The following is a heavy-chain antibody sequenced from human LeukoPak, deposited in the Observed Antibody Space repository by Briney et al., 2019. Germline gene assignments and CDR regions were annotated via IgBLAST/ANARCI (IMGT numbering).Heavy chain of an antibody. V-gene: IGHV4-39*07. Sequence: PSETLSLTCTVSGGPISSSSYYWGWIRQPPGKGLEWIGSIYYSGSTYYNPSLKSRVTISVDTSKNQFSLKLSSVTAADTAVYYCARDPVLEWLREFDYWGQGTLVTVSS. CDR3: ARDPVLEWLREFDY. CDR2: IYYSGST. CDR1: GGPISSSSYY. J-gene: IGHJ4*02. D-gene: IGHD3-3*01.